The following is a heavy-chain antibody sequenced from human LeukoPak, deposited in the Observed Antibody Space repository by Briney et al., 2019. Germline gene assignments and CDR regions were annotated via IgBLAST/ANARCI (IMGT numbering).Heavy chain of an antibody. D-gene: IGHD3-9*01. J-gene: IGHJ4*02. CDR2: IYYSGST. CDR3: ARAIRYFDWFDFDY. V-gene: IGHV4-59*01. Sequence: SETLSLTCTVSGGSISSYYWSWIRQPPGKGLEWIGYIYYSGSTNYNPSLKSRVTISVDTSKNQFSLKLSSVTAADTAVYYCARAIRYFDWFDFDYWGQGTLVTVSS. CDR1: GGSISSYY.